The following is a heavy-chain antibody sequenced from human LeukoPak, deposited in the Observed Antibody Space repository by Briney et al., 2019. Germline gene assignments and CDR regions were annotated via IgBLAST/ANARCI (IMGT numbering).Heavy chain of an antibody. V-gene: IGHV5-51*01. CDR2: IYPGDSDT. Sequence: GESPQISCQGSGYSFTNYWIGWVRQMPGKGLEWMGIIYPGDSDTRYSPSFQGQVTISADKSISTAYLQWSRLKASDTAMYYCARQKYCSGGSCSDYYGMDVWGQGTTVTVSS. D-gene: IGHD2-15*01. CDR3: ARQKYCSGGSCSDYYGMDV. CDR1: GYSFTNYW. J-gene: IGHJ6*02.